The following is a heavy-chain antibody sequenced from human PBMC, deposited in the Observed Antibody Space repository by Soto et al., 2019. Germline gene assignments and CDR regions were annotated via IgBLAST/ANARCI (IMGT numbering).Heavy chain of an antibody. CDR2: NNQGGSET. CDR3: ARDGPIQQLGQSYQF. J-gene: IGHJ1*01. V-gene: IGHV3-7*01. Sequence: EVQLVESGGALVQPGGSLRLSCAASGFPFTVFCMSWVRRVPGKGLEWLANNNQGGSETYYVDSVKGRFTISRDNAANLVYLEMNSPRAEDTAGYYCARDGPIQQLGQSYQFWGQGTLVTVSS. CDR1: GFPFTVFC. D-gene: IGHD4-4*01.